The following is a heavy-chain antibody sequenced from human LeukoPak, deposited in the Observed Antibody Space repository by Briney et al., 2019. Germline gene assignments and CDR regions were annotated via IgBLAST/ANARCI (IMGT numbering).Heavy chain of an antibody. J-gene: IGHJ4*02. D-gene: IGHD2-2*01. CDR1: GFTFSSYW. V-gene: IGHV3-74*01. Sequence: GGSLRLSCAASGFTFSSYWMHWVRQAPGKGLMWVSHINTDGSTTSYADSVKGRFTISRDNAKNSLYLQMNSLRAEDAAAYYCARGSQIRYCSSTSCSKTYYFDYWGQGTLVTVSS. CDR2: INTDGSTT. CDR3: ARGSQIRYCSSTSCSKTYYFDY.